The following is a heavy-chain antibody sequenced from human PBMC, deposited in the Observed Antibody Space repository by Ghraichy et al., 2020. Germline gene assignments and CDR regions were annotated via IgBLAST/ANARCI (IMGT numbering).Heavy chain of an antibody. Sequence: SETLSLTCAVYGGSFSGYYWSWIRQPPGKGLEWIGEINHSGSTNYNPSLKSRVTISVDTSKNQFSLKLSSVTAADTAVYYCAGGPADYYYDSSGYFLSLPYWGQGTLVTVSS. J-gene: IGHJ4*02. CDR3: AGGPADYYYDSSGYFLSLPY. CDR1: GGSFSGYY. V-gene: IGHV4-34*01. CDR2: INHSGST. D-gene: IGHD3-22*01.